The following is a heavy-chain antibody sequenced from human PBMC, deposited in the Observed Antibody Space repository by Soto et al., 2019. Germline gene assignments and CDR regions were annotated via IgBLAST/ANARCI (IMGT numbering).Heavy chain of an antibody. J-gene: IGHJ6*02. CDR3: AKSRDAYNFYFYYGMAV. CDR2: ILYDGSNK. V-gene: IGHV3-30*18. Sequence: QVQLVESGGGVVQAGRSLRLSCAASGFTFSNDGMHWVRQTPGKGLEWVALILYDGSNKYYADSVKGRFTISRDNSKNTLYMQVSSLRAEDTAVYYCAKSRDAYNFYFYYGMAVWGQGTTVTVSS. D-gene: IGHD2-2*01. CDR1: GFTFSNDG.